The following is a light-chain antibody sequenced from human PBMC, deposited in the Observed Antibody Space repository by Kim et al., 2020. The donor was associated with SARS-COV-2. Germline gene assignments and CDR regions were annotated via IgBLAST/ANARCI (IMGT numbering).Light chain of an antibody. Sequence: EIVLTQSPGTLSLSPGERATLSCRASQSVTSNYLAWYQQKPGQAPRLLIFGVSSRAIGIPDRFTGSGSGTDFTLTISRLEPEDFAVYYCQQYGSSPGITFGQGTRLEIK. CDR3: QQYGSSPGIT. CDR2: GVS. V-gene: IGKV3-20*01. CDR1: QSVTSNY. J-gene: IGKJ5*01.